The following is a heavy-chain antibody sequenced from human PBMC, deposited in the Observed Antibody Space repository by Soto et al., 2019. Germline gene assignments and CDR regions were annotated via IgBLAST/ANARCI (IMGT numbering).Heavy chain of an antibody. V-gene: IGHV3-23*01. CDR3: AREGTTRGYFDY. CDR1: GFTFTSYA. CDR2: ISGSGGST. J-gene: IGHJ4*02. Sequence: EVQLLESGGGLVQPGGSLRLSCAASGFTFTSYAMSWVRQAPGKGLEWVSAISGSGGSTYYADSVKGRFTISRDISKNPLYLQMNSLRAEDTAVYYCAREGTTRGYFDYWGQGTLVTVSS. D-gene: IGHD1-26*01.